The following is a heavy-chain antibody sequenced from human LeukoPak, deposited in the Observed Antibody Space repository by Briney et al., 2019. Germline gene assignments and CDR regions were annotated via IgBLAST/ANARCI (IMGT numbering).Heavy chain of an antibody. CDR1: GFTFSSYS. D-gene: IGHD3-3*01. J-gene: IGHJ4*02. V-gene: IGHV3-21*01. Sequence: KPGGSLRLSCAASGFTFSSYSMNWVRRAAGKGLEWVSSISSSGSCIYYADSVKSRFTISRDNAKNSLYLQMNSLRAEDTAVYYCARDRGDYDFWSGSTGFDYWGQGTLVTVPS. CDR3: ARDRGDYDFWSGSTGFDY. CDR2: ISSSGSCI.